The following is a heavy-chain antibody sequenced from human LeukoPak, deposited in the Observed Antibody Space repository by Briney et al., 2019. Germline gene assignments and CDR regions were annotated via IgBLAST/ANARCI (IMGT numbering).Heavy chain of an antibody. CDR3: AKDRRDGYKPYYFDY. CDR2: VSSSGGRT. V-gene: IGHV3-23*01. Sequence: GRSLRLSCAASGFTFSSFAMSWVRQAPGKGLEWVSLVSSSGGRTYYTDSVKGRFTISRDNSKNTLYLQMNTLRAEDTAVYYCAKDRRDGYKPYYFDYWGQGTLVTVSS. CDR1: GFTFSSFA. D-gene: IGHD5-24*01. J-gene: IGHJ4*02.